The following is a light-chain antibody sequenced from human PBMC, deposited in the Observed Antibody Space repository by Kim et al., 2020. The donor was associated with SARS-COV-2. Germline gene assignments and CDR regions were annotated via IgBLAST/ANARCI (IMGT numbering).Light chain of an antibody. V-gene: IGLV2-8*01. Sequence: QSALTQPPSASGSPGQSVTISCTGSSSDIGSYDYVSWYQQYPGKAPKLIIYDVTKRPSGVPDRFSGSKSANTASLTVSGLQAEDEADYYCSSDAGSNNGVFGEGTQLTVL. J-gene: IGLJ2*01. CDR2: DVT. CDR3: SSDAGSNNGV. CDR1: SSDIGSYDY.